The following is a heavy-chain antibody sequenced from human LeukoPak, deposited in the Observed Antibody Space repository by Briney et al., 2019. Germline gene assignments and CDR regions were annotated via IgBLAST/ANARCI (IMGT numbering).Heavy chain of an antibody. D-gene: IGHD3-10*01. V-gene: IGHV4-39*01. J-gene: IGHJ4*02. CDR2: IRYSGST. CDR3: LRSHGAY. CDR1: GGSISSSDYY. Sequence: SETLSLTCSVSGGSISSSDYYWGWIRQPPGKGLELIGNIRYSGSTYYNPSLKSRVTISVDTSKNQFSLKLSSVTAADTAVYYCLRSHGAYWGQGTLVTVSS.